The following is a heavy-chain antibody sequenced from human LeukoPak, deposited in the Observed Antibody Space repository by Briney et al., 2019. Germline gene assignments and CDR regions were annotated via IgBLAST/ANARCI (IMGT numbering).Heavy chain of an antibody. CDR3: ARVRITMVRGVSPDYYYYYMDV. J-gene: IGHJ6*03. D-gene: IGHD3-10*01. CDR2: IYYSGST. V-gene: IGHV4-38-2*02. Sequence: SETLSLTCTVSGYSISSGYYWGWIRQPPGKGLEWIGSIYYSGSTYYNPSLKSRVTISVDTSKNQFSLKLSSVTAADTAVYYCARVRITMVRGVSPDYYYYYMDVWGKGTTVTISS. CDR1: GYSISSGYY.